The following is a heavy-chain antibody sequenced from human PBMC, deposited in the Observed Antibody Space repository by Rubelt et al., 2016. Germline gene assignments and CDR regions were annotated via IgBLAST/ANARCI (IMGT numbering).Heavy chain of an antibody. CDR2: VDGKGDNT. CDR3: ALVGEGIGY. J-gene: IGHJ4*02. D-gene: IGHD3-10*01. CDR1: GFTFSRYA. V-gene: IGHV3-23*01. Sequence: SRGGLVQPGGSLRVSCAASGFTFSRYAMNWVRQAPGKGLEWVSTVDGKGDNTFYADSVRGRFTISRDNSKNTLYVQMNSLRADDTAVYYCALVGEGIGYWGQGTLVTVSS.